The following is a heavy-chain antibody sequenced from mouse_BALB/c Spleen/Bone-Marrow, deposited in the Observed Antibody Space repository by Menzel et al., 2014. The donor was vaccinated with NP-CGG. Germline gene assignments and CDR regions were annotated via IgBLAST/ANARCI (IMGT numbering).Heavy chain of an antibody. D-gene: IGHD2-1*01. CDR1: GFNIKDTY. CDR2: IDPANGNT. Sequence: VQLKQSGAELVKPGASVKLSCTASGFNIKDTYMHWVKQRPEQGLEWIGRIDPANGNTKYDPKFQGKATITADISSNTAYLQLSSLTSEDTAVYYCARRGYYGNYYYAMDYWGQGTSVTVSS. J-gene: IGHJ4*01. CDR3: ARRGYYGNYYYAMDY. V-gene: IGHV14-3*02.